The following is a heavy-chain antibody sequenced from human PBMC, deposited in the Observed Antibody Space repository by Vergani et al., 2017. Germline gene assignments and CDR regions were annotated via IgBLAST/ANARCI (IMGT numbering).Heavy chain of an antibody. CDR2: IKEDGTEK. V-gene: IGHV3-7*01. CDR1: GFNVGHYW. J-gene: IGHJ4*02. Sequence: EVQLVESGGGLIHPGGSLRLSCAASGFNVGHYWMSWVRQAPGKGLEWVANIKEDGTEKYYLDSVKGRFTISRDIAENSIYLEMNSLRVEDTAVYYCAREGVPRCCIVGAPDFWGQGTQVTVSS. CDR3: AREGVPRCCIVGAPDF. D-gene: IGHD1-26*01.